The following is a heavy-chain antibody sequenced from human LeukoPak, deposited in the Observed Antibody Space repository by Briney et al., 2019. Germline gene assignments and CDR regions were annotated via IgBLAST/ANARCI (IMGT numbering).Heavy chain of an antibody. CDR3: TTCHCTSTSCYPDY. Sequence: GGSLRLSCAASGFTFSNAWMSWVRQAPGKGLEWVGRIKSKTDGETTDYATPVKGRFTISRDDSKTTLYLQMNSLKTEDTAVYHCTTCHCTSTSCYPDYWGQGTLVTVSS. D-gene: IGHD2-2*01. CDR1: GFTFSNAW. V-gene: IGHV3-15*01. J-gene: IGHJ4*02. CDR2: IKSKTDGETT.